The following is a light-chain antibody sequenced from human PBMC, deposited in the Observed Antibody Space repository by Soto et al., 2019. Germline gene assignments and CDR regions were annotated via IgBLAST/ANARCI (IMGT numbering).Light chain of an antibody. CDR1: QSVTSSY. Sequence: EIVLTQSPGTLSLSPGERATLSCRASQSVTSSYLAWYQQKPGQAPRLLIYAASSRASAIPDRFTGSGSGTDFTLTISRLEPEDFAVYYCQQYVSSPWAFGQGTKVDIK. CDR2: AAS. J-gene: IGKJ1*01. V-gene: IGKV3-20*01. CDR3: QQYVSSPWA.